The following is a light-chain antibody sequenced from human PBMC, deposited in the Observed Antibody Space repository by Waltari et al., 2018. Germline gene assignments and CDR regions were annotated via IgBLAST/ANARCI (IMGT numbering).Light chain of an antibody. CDR2: STN. Sequence: DIQMSQSPSSLSASAGDRVTITCRASQDIRSFLNWYQQKPGKAPKLLIYSTNSLASGVPSRFSGSGSGTEFTLTISSLQTADFATYYCQQGDSYPPTFGQGTKVESK. J-gene: IGKJ1*01. V-gene: IGKV1-17*01. CDR1: QDIRSF. CDR3: QQGDSYPPT.